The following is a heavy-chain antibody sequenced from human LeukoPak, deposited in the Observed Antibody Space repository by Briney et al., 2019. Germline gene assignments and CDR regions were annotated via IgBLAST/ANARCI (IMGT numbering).Heavy chain of an antibody. Sequence: ASVKVSCKTSGYSFILYGISWVRQAPGQGPEWMGWISTSTGDTKYTQKFQGRVTMTRDMSTSTDYMELSSLRSEDTAIYYCARDNSVGDNAWWFDPWGQGTLVTVSS. D-gene: IGHD1-26*01. CDR1: GYSFILYG. J-gene: IGHJ5*02. CDR3: ARDNSVGDNAWWFDP. V-gene: IGHV1-18*01. CDR2: ISTSTGDT.